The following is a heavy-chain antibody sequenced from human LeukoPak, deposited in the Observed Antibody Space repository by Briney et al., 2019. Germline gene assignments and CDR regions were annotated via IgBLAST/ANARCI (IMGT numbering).Heavy chain of an antibody. CDR2: INPNSGGT. V-gene: IGHV1-2*06. CDR3: ASGAVAGTIDY. CDR1: GYTFTGYY. Sequence: ASVKVSCKASGYTFTGYYMHWVRQAPGQGLEWMGRINPNSGGTNYAQKFQGRVTMTRDTSVSTAYMELSSLRSEDTAVYYCASGAVAGTIDYWGQGTLVTVSS. D-gene: IGHD6-19*01. J-gene: IGHJ4*02.